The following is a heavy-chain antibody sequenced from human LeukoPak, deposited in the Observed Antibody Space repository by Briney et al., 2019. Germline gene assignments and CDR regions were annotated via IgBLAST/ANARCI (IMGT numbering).Heavy chain of an antibody. CDR1: GGSISSYY. CDR3: ARLRYYDSSGYYYGMDV. V-gene: IGHV4-59*01. D-gene: IGHD3-22*01. J-gene: IGHJ6*02. Sequence: SETLSLTCTVSGGSISSYYWSWIRQPPGKGLEWIGYIYYSGSTNYNPSLESRVTISVDTSKNQFSLKLSSVTAADTAVYYCARLRYYDSSGYYYGMDVWGQGTTVTVSS. CDR2: IYYSGST.